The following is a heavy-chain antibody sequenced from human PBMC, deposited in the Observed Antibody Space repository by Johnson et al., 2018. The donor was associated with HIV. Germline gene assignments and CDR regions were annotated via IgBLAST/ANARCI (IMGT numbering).Heavy chain of an antibody. D-gene: IGHD3-22*01. V-gene: IGHV3-23*04. J-gene: IGHJ3*02. CDR1: GFTFSSYA. Sequence: MLLVESGGGLVQPGGSLRLSCAASGFTFSSYAMSWVRQAPGKGLEWVSAISGSGGSTYYADSVKGRFTISRDNSKNTLYLQRNSLRAEDTAVYYCATYYYDSSGYSYAFDIWGQGTMVTVSS. CDR2: ISGSGGST. CDR3: ATYYYDSSGYSYAFDI.